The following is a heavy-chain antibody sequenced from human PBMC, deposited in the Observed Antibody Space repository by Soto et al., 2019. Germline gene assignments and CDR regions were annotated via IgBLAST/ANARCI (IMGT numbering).Heavy chain of an antibody. Sequence: ASVKVSCRASGYTFTSYYMHWVRQAPGQGLEWMGIINPSGGSTSYAQKFQGRVTMTRDTSTSTVYMELSSLRSEDAAVYYCASYSGYSSILEYYGMDVWGHGTTVTVSS. D-gene: IGHD6-13*01. CDR1: GYTFTSYY. J-gene: IGHJ6*02. CDR2: INPSGGST. V-gene: IGHV1-46*01. CDR3: ASYSGYSSILEYYGMDV.